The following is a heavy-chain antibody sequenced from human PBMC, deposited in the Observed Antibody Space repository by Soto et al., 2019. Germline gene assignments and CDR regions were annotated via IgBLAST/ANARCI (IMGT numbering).Heavy chain of an antibody. CDR2: INHSGST. J-gene: IGHJ5*02. Sequence: CGVEEGNSIGYYWRRISKTTGKGLEWIGEINHSGSTNYNPSLKSRVTISVDTSKNQFSLKLSSVTAADTAVYYCARVHRLPFEVVPASFEIGNCFEPWGQGTPVTVTS. CDR1: EGNSIGYY. D-gene: IGHD2-2*01. CDR3: ARVHRLPFEVVPASFEIGNCFEP. V-gene: IGHV4-34*01.